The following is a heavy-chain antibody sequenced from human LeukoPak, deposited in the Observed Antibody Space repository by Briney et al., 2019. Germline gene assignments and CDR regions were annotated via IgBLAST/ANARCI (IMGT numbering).Heavy chain of an antibody. CDR1: GFTFSDYY. V-gene: IGHV3-11*01. CDR3: AKAPQVVVAANQDS. CDR2: ISSSGSTT. D-gene: IGHD2-15*01. J-gene: IGHJ4*02. Sequence: GGSLRLSCAASGFTFSDYYMSWIRQAPGKGLEWVSYISSSGSTTYYADSVKGRFTISRDNSKNTLYLQMNSLRAEDTAVYYCAKAPQVVVAANQDSWGQGTLVTVSS.